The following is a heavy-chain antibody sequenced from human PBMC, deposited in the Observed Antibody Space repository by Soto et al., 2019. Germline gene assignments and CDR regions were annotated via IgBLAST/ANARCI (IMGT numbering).Heavy chain of an antibody. J-gene: IGHJ5*02. CDR2: IYYSGST. D-gene: IGHD3-9*01. CDR1: GGSISSYY. Sequence: SETLSLTYTVSGGSISSYYWSWIRQSPGKGLEWIGYIYYSGSTNYNPSLKSRVTISVDTSKNQFSLKLSSVTAADTAVYYCARGGYDILTGYYWPFDPWGQGTLVTVSS. CDR3: ARGGYDILTGYYWPFDP. V-gene: IGHV4-59*01.